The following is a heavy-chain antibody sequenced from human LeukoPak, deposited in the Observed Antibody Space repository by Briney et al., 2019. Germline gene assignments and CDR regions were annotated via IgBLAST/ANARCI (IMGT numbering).Heavy chain of an antibody. D-gene: IGHD3-10*01. V-gene: IGHV3-23*01. CDR3: AKLTSASGAYGVDV. Sequence: GGSLRLSCAASGFTFSSYAMNWVRQAPGKGLEWVSTISGSGGSKHYADSVEGRFTISKDNSKNTVYLQMNSLRAEDTAIYYCAKLTSASGAYGVDVWGQGTTVTVSS. CDR1: GFTFSSYA. CDR2: ISGSGGSK. J-gene: IGHJ6*02.